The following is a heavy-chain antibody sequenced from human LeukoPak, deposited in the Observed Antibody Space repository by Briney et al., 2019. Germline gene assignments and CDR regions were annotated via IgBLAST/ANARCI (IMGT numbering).Heavy chain of an antibody. Sequence: GASVNVSCKASGYTFTSYGISWVRQAPGQRLEWMGWINAGNGNTKYSQKFQGRVTITRDTSASTAYMELSSLRSEDTAVYYCARFRYYDILTGYYSPYYFDYWGQGTLVTVSS. V-gene: IGHV1-3*01. CDR3: ARFRYYDILTGYYSPYYFDY. CDR2: INAGNGNT. D-gene: IGHD3-9*01. J-gene: IGHJ4*02. CDR1: GYTFTSYG.